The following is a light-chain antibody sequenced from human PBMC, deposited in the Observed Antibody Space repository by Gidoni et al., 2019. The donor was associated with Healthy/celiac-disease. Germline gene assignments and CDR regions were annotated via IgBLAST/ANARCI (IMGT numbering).Light chain of an antibody. Sequence: DIQMTQSPSSQSASVGDRVTIPCRASQTISSYLNGYQQKPGKAPKLLIYAASSLQRGVPSRFSDSGSETDFTLTISSLQPGDFATYYCQQSYSTPPAFGHGTKVDIK. CDR1: QTISSY. J-gene: IGKJ3*01. CDR3: QQSYSTPPA. V-gene: IGKV1-39*01. CDR2: AAS.